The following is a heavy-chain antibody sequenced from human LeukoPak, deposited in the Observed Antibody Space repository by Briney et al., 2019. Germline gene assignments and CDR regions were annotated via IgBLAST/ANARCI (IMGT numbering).Heavy chain of an antibody. D-gene: IGHD4-23*01. CDR3: ARDVGLFGDYGGNSGPAFDI. V-gene: IGHV1-69*01. Sequence: SVKVSCKASGGTFSSYAISWVRQAPGQGLEWMGGIIPIFGTANYAQKFQGRVTTTADESTSTAYMELSSLRSEDTAVYYCARDVGLFGDYGGNSGPAFDIWGQGTMVTVSS. CDR1: GGTFSSYA. J-gene: IGHJ3*02. CDR2: IIPIFGTA.